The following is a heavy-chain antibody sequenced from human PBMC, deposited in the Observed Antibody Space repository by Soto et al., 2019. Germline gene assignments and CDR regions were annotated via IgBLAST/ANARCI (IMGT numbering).Heavy chain of an antibody. J-gene: IGHJ3*02. CDR3: AKGPALTPNHDAFHM. D-gene: IGHD3-9*01. V-gene: IGHV3-23*01. CDR2: ISSSGGDT. Sequence: EVQLLDSGGGSVQPGGSLSLSCAASGFAFSNFAMTWVRHPPGKGQEWVSTISSSGGDTYYGDSVKGRFTMSRDGSKNTLYLQMNRLPSQDTAVYYCAKGPALTPNHDAFHMWGEGIMVTVSS. CDR1: GFAFSNFA.